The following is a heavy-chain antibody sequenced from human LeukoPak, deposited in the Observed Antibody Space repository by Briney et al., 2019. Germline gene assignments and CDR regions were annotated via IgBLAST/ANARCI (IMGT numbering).Heavy chain of an antibody. CDR1: GGSLSGYY. CDR2: INHSGST. J-gene: IGHJ5*02. Sequence: SETLSLTCAVYGGSLSGYYWSWIRQPPGKGLEWIGEINHSGSTNYNPSLKSRVTISVDTSKNQFSLKLSSVTAADTAVYYCVVPAAHSNWFDPWGQGTLVTVSS. V-gene: IGHV4-34*01. CDR3: VVPAAHSNWFDP. D-gene: IGHD2-2*01.